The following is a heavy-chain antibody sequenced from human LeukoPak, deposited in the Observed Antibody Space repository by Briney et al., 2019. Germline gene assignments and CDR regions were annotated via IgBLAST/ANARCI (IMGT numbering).Heavy chain of an antibody. J-gene: IGHJ3*02. Sequence: GGSLRLSCAASGFTFSSFAMSWVRQAPGKGLEWVSAIGTAGDTYYPGSVKGRFTISRENAKNSLYLQMNSLRAGDTAVYYCARGVGAFDIWGQGTMVTVSS. CDR1: GFTFSSFA. CDR2: IGTAGDT. V-gene: IGHV3-13*04. D-gene: IGHD2-15*01. CDR3: ARGVGAFDI.